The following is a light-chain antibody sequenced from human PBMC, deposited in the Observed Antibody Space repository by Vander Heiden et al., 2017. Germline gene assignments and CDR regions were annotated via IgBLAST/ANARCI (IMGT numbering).Light chain of an antibody. V-gene: IGKV3-11*01. J-gene: IGKJ1*01. CDR2: DAA. CDR1: QSVRNY. CDR3: QQRSNWPWT. Sequence: DIVLTQSPATLSLSPGERATLSCRASQSVRNYLAWYQQRPGQAPRLLIFDAANRATGIPARFSGSGSGTDFTLTISNLEPGDFAVYYCQQRSNWPWTFGQGTKVEIK.